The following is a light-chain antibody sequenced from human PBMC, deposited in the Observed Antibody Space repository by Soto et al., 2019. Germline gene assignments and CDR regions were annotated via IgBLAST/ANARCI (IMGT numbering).Light chain of an antibody. J-gene: IGKJ1*01. CDR3: QQYNNWPRT. Sequence: EIVMTQSPATLSLSPGERATLSCRASQSVSSNLAWYQQKPGQAPRLLIYGASTWATGIPARFSGSGSGAEFTLTISSLQSEDFAVYYCQQYNNWPRTFGQGSNVDI. CDR2: GAS. CDR1: QSVSSN. V-gene: IGKV3D-15*01.